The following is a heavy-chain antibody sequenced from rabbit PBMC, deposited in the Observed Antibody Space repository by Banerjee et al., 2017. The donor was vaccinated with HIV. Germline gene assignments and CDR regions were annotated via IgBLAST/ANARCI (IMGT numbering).Heavy chain of an antibody. CDR2: IATGSSGST. V-gene: IGHV1S45*01. CDR3: ARDHAATYYTGYYFIL. Sequence: QEQLEESGGDLVKPEGSLTLTCTASGFSFSSNAMCWVRQAPGKGLEWIACIATGSSGSTWYANRAKGRFTISKTSSTTVTLQMTSLAAADTATYFCARDHAATYYTGYYFILWGPGTLVTVS. CDR1: GFSFSSNA. D-gene: IGHD8-1*01. J-gene: IGHJ4*01.